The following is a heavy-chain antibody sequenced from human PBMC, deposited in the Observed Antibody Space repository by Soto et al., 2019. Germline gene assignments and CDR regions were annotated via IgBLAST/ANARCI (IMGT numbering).Heavy chain of an antibody. Sequence: GGSLRLSCAASGFTFSSYAMSWVRQAPGKGLEWVSAISGSGGSTYYADSVKGRFTISRDNSKNTLYLQMNSLRAEDTAVYYCAKDQGRGYDFWSGYQENWFDPWGQGTLVTVSS. D-gene: IGHD3-3*01. CDR2: ISGSGGST. V-gene: IGHV3-23*01. CDR3: AKDQGRGYDFWSGYQENWFDP. CDR1: GFTFSSYA. J-gene: IGHJ5*02.